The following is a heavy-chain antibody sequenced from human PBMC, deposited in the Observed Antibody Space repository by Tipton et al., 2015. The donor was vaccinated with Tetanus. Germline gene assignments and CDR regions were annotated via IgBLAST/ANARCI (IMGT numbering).Heavy chain of an antibody. V-gene: IGHV4-59*07. CDR1: GGSISGYY. Sequence: TLSLTCTVSGGSISGYYWSWIRQPPGKGLEWIGYIHYSGDTNYNYNPSLQSRLTISVDTSKNQFSLNLGSVTAADTAVYYCARSQGLNSGNHWFDYWGQGTLVTVSS. J-gene: IGHJ4*02. CDR2: IHYSGDT. D-gene: IGHD1-26*01. CDR3: ARSQGLNSGNHWFDY.